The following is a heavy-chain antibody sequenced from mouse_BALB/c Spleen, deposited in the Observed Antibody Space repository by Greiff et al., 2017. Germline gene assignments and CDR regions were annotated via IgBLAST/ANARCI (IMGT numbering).Heavy chain of an antibody. CDR1: GFTFSSYT. V-gene: IGHV5-12-2*01. Sequence: EVQGVESGGGLVQPGGSLKLSCAASGFTFSSYTMSWVRQTPEKRLEWVAYISNGGGSTYYPDTVKGRFTISRDNAKNTLYLQMSSLKSEDTAMYYCARHGYGNYYFDYWGQGTTLTVSS. CDR2: ISNGGGST. CDR3: ARHGYGNYYFDY. J-gene: IGHJ2*01. D-gene: IGHD2-10*02.